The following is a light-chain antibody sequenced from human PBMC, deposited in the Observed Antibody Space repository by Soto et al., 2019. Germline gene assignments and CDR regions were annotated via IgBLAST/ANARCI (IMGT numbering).Light chain of an antibody. CDR3: SSYTSSSTWV. J-gene: IGLJ3*02. CDR1: SSDVGSYNL. Sequence: QSALTQPASVSGSPGQSITISCTGTSSDVGSYNLVSWCQQHPGKAPKLMIYEVSNRPSGVSNRFSGSKSGNTASLTISGLQAEDEADYYCSSYTSSSTWVFGGGTKLTVL. V-gene: IGLV2-14*02. CDR2: EVS.